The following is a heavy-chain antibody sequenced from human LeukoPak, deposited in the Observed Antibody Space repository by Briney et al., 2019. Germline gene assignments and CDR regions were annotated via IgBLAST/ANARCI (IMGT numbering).Heavy chain of an antibody. CDR2: IYSDGYT. Sequence: GGSLRLSCAASGFSVSSHYMSWVRQSPGKGLEWVSVIYSDGYTYYADSVKGRFSISRDNAKNSLYLQMNSLRAEDTALYYCAKDGVDYYGSGSYYTYWGQGTLVTVSS. CDR1: GFSVSSHY. CDR3: AKDGVDYYGSGSYYTY. D-gene: IGHD3-10*01. V-gene: IGHV3-53*05. J-gene: IGHJ4*02.